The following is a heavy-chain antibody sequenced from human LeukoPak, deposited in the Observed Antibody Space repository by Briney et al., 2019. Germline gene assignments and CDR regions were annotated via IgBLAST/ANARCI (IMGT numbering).Heavy chain of an antibody. CDR3: ARNLGFYTFDS. CDR2: INGDGTTS. J-gene: IGHJ4*02. D-gene: IGHD2-15*01. V-gene: IGHV3-74*01. CDR1: GFTFSNFW. Sequence: GGSLRLSCSVSGFTFSNFWMDWVRQAPGKGLVWVSTINGDGTTSGGADSVKGRFTISRDNAKNTLYLQMNSLRAEGTAMYYCARNLGFYTFDSWGQGALVTVSS.